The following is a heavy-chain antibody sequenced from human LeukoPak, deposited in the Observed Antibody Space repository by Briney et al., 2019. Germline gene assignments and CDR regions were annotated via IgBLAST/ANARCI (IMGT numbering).Heavy chain of an antibody. Sequence: GGSLRLSCAASGFTFGDYAMHWVRQAPGKGLEWVSGISWNSGSIGYADSVKGRFTISRDNAKNSLYLQMNSLRAEDTALYYCAKGTVRAYYYDSSGYYSWGQGTLVTVSS. V-gene: IGHV3-9*01. CDR3: AKGTVRAYYYDSSGYYS. D-gene: IGHD3-22*01. J-gene: IGHJ4*02. CDR1: GFTFGDYA. CDR2: ISWNSGSI.